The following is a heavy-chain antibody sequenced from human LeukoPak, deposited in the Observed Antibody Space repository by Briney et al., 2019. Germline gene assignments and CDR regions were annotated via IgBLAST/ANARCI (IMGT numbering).Heavy chain of an antibody. CDR3: ARGYREEMATEEYWYFDL. D-gene: IGHD5-24*01. V-gene: IGHV4-61*08. CDR1: GGSISSGGYY. Sequence: SETLSLTCTVSGGSISSGGYYWSWIRQPPGKGLEWIGYIYYSGSTNYNPSLKSRVTISVDTSKNQFSLKLSSVTAADTAVYYCARGYREEMATEEYWYFDLWGRGTLVTVSS. CDR2: IYYSGST. J-gene: IGHJ2*01.